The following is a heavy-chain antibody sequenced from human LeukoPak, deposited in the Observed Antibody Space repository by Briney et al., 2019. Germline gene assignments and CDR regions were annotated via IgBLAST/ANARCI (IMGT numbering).Heavy chain of an antibody. Sequence: GGSLRLSCAASGFTFNNYAMSWVRQSPGKGLEWVSTIIGSVASTFYADSVKGRFTISRDTSKNTLYLQMNSLRAEDTAVYYCAKGAYDYVEVGYFDYWGQGTLVTVSS. J-gene: IGHJ4*02. V-gene: IGHV3-23*01. CDR2: IIGSVAST. CDR1: GFTFNNYA. D-gene: IGHD5-12*01. CDR3: AKGAYDYVEVGYFDY.